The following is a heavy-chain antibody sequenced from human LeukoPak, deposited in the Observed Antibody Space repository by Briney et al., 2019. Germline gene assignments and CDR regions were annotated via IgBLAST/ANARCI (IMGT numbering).Heavy chain of an antibody. CDR1: GGSISSYY. D-gene: IGHD3-22*01. Sequence: SETLSLTCTVSGGSISSYYWSWIRQPPGKGLEWIGYIYYSGSTNYNPSLKNRVTISVDTSKNQFSLKLSSVTAADTAVYYCARTDYYDSSGYLVNAFDIWGQGTMVTVSS. V-gene: IGHV4-59*01. CDR3: ARTDYYDSSGYLVNAFDI. J-gene: IGHJ3*02. CDR2: IYYSGST.